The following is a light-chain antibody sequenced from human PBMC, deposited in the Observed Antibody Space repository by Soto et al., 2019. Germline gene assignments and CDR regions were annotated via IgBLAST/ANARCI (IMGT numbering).Light chain of an antibody. CDR2: DVS. CDR1: SSDVGGYNY. Sequence: QSVLTQPRSVSGSPGQSVTISCTGTSSDVGGYNYVSWYQQHPGKVPKLMIYDVSKRPSGVPDRFSGSKSGNTASLTISGLQADDEADYYCCSFAGGPLYVFGTGTKVTVL. J-gene: IGLJ1*01. CDR3: CSFAGGPLYV. V-gene: IGLV2-11*01.